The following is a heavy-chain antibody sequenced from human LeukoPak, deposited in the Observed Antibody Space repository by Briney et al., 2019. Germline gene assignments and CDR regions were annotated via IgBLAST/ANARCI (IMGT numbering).Heavy chain of an antibody. CDR1: RITFSNYN. J-gene: IGHJ4*02. Sequence: GGSLRLSCIASRITFSNYNMNWVRQAPGKGLEWVSHINYAGSTIYYADSVKGRFTISRDNAKNLLFLQMNSLRAEDTAIYYCTRATRDVGIDYWGQGTLVTVSS. V-gene: IGHV3-48*01. CDR2: INYAGSTI. D-gene: IGHD1-26*01. CDR3: TRATRDVGIDY.